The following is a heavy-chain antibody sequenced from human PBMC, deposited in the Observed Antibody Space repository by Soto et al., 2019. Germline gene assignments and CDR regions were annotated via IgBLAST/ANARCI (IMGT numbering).Heavy chain of an antibody. D-gene: IGHD6-13*01. Sequence: KTSETLSLTCTVSGGSVSSGSYYWSWIRQPPGKGLEWIGYIYYSGSTNYNPSLKSRVTISVDTSKNQFSLKLSSVTAADTAVYYCARVNPAAGRKVSEYFQHWGQGTLVTVSS. J-gene: IGHJ1*01. V-gene: IGHV4-61*01. CDR3: ARVNPAAGRKVSEYFQH. CDR2: IYYSGST. CDR1: GGSVSSGSYY.